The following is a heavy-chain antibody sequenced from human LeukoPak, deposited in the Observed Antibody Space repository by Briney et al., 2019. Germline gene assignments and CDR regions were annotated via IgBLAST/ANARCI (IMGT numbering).Heavy chain of an antibody. J-gene: IGHJ4*02. Sequence: PSETLSLTCAVYGGSFSDYYWSWIRQPPGKGLEWIGYIYYSGSTYYNPSLKSRVTISVDTSKNQFSLKLSSVTAADTAVYYCARVGAPYYFDYWGQGTLVTVSS. CDR1: GGSFSDYY. CDR3: ARVGAPYYFDY. V-gene: IGHV4-30-4*08. CDR2: IYYSGST.